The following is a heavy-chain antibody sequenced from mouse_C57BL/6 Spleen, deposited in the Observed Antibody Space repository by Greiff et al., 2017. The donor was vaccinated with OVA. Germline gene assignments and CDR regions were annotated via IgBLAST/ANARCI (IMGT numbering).Heavy chain of an antibody. V-gene: IGHV1-61*01. CDR3: ARSVYSNRYFDV. D-gene: IGHD2-5*01. CDR1: GYTFTSYW. J-gene: IGHJ1*03. CDR2: IYPSDSET. Sequence: VQLQQPGAELVRPGSSVKLSCKASGYTFTSYWMDWVKQRPGQGLEWIGNIYPSDSETHYNQKFKDKATLTVDKSSSTAYMQLSSLTSEDSAVYYCARSVYSNRYFDVWGTGTTVTVSS.